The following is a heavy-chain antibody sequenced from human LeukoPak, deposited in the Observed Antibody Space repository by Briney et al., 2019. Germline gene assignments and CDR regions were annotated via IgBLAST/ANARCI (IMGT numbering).Heavy chain of an antibody. D-gene: IGHD2-21*02. CDR1: GCTINGYY. V-gene: IGHV4-59*01. CDR2: IYYSGST. Sequence: PSETLSLTCTVSGCTINGYYLRWIRQPPGKELEWIGYIYYSGSTSYNPSLNSRLTISIDTSKNQFYLRLSSVTAGETDVFYCARDPGSDSHSQVWAQGSLVTVSS. J-gene: IGHJ4*02. CDR3: ARDPGSDSHSQV.